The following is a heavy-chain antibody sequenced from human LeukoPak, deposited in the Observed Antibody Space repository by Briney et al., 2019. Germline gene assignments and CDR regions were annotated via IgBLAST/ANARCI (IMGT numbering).Heavy chain of an antibody. CDR3: ASEQRGARIYCSGGSCYSAY. CDR1: GGTFSSYA. V-gene: IGHV1-69*05. J-gene: IGHJ4*02. CDR2: IIPIFGTA. Sequence: ASVKVSCKASGGTFSSYAISWVRQAPGQGLEWMGRIIPIFGTANYAQKFQGRVTITTDESTSTAYMELSSLRSEDTAVYYCASEQRGARIYCSGGSCYSAYWGQGTLVTVSS. D-gene: IGHD2-15*01.